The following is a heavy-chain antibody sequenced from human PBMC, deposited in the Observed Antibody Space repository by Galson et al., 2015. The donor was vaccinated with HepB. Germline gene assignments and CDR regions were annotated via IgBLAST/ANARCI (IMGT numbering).Heavy chain of an antibody. J-gene: IGHJ6*02. CDR3: ERDASTVRGVIDFYYYYGMDV. D-gene: IGHD3-10*01. CDR1: GYTFTSYG. CDR2: ISAYNGNT. Sequence: SVKVSCKASGYTFTSYGISWVRQAPGQGLEWMGWISAYNGNTKYAQKLQGRVTMTTDTSTSTAYMELRSLRSDDTAVYYCERDASTVRGVIDFYYYYGMDVWGQGTTVTVSS. V-gene: IGHV1-18*04.